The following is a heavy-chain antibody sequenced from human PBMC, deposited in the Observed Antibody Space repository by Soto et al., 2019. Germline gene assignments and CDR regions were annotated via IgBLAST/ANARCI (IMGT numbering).Heavy chain of an antibody. CDR3: ARGSLASADKPSGLDV. V-gene: IGHV1-2*02. CDR2: IRLNSHNT. Sequence: ASVKVSCKASGFTFTDYYMHWMRQAPGQKFEWMGWIRLNSHNTDFARDFQGRFTMTRDTSISTAYLELSSLTSDDTAVYYCARGSLASADKPSGLDVWCQGPTVTGSS. D-gene: IGHD2-2*01. CDR1: GFTFTDYY. J-gene: IGHJ6*02.